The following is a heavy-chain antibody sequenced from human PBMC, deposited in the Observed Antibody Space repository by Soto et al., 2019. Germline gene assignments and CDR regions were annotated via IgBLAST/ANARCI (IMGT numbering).Heavy chain of an antibody. D-gene: IGHD6-13*01. Sequence: SETLSLTCTVSGGSISSYYWSWIRQPPGKGLEWIGYIYYSGSTNYNPSLKSRVTISVDTSKNQFSLKLSSVTAADTAVYYCARVAGAAVFYYYYGMDVWGQRTTVTVSS. V-gene: IGHV4-59*01. CDR3: ARVAGAAVFYYYYGMDV. J-gene: IGHJ6*02. CDR2: IYYSGST. CDR1: GGSISSYY.